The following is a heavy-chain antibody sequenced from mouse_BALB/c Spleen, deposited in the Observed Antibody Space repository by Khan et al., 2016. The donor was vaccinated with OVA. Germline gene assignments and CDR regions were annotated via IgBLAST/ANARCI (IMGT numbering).Heavy chain of an antibody. CDR3: ERDGAYYRNDGWFAY. V-gene: IGHV1-4*01. D-gene: IGHD2-14*01. J-gene: IGHJ3*01. CDR1: GYTFTSYT. CDR2: INPNNGYT. Sequence: VQLQQSGAELARPGASVKMSCKTSGYTFTSYTIHWIKLRPGQGLEWIGYINPNNGYTNYNQKFKDKATLTADKSSTTVYMQLSSLTSDDSAFYNGERDGAYYRNDGWFAYWGQGTLVTVSA.